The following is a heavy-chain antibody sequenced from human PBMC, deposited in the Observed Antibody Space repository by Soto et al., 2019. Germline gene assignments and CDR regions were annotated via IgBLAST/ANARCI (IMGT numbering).Heavy chain of an antibody. J-gene: IGHJ4*02. CDR3: ARDQQWLVRFYFDF. CDR2: ISYDGNSK. CDR1: RFTFSSYA. Sequence: GGSLRLSCAASRFTFSSYAMHWVRQAPGKGLEWVAVISYDGNSKYYADSVKGRFTISGDNSKNTLYLQMNSLRAEDTAVYYCARDQQWLVRFYFDFWGQGTLVTVSS. D-gene: IGHD6-19*01. V-gene: IGHV3-30-3*01.